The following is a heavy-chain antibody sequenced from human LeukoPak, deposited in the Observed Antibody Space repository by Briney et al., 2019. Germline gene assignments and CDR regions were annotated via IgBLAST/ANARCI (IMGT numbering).Heavy chain of an antibody. D-gene: IGHD2-2*01. Sequence: GGSLRLSCVGSGFTFSSYAMSWVRQIPGKGLEWVSAISGSSSSTYYADSVKGRLTISRDNSKNTLHLQISSLRAEDTAVYYCARHPFGYCSGTSCPYYFDYWGQGTLVTVSS. CDR2: ISGSSSST. V-gene: IGHV3-23*01. J-gene: IGHJ4*02. CDR1: GFTFSSYA. CDR3: ARHPFGYCSGTSCPYYFDY.